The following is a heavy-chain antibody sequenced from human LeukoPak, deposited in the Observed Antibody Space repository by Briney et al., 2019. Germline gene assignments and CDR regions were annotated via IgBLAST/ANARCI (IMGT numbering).Heavy chain of an antibody. V-gene: IGHV3-33*06. CDR3: AKGYCSGGRCFNDY. CDR2: IWDDGSNK. CDR1: GFTFSSYG. D-gene: IGHD2-15*01. Sequence: GGSLRLSCAASGFTFSSYGMHWVREAPGKGLEWVAVIWDDGSNKYYADSVKGRFTISRDNSKNTLYLQMNSLRAEDTAVYYCAKGYCSGGRCFNDYWGQGTLVTVSS. J-gene: IGHJ4*02.